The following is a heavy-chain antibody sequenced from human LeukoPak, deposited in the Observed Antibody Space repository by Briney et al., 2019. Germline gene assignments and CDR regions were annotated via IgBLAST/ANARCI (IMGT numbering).Heavy chain of an antibody. CDR3: ARAGSSGWYYYMDV. J-gene: IGHJ6*03. CDR1: GYTFTSYA. CDR2: INTNTGNP. V-gene: IGHV7-4-1*02. Sequence: ASVKVSCKASGYTFTSYAMNWVRQAPGQGLEWMGWINTNTGNPTYAQGFTGRFVFSLGTSVSTAYLQISSLKAEDTAVYYCARAGSSGWYYYMDVWGKGTTVTVSS. D-gene: IGHD6-19*01.